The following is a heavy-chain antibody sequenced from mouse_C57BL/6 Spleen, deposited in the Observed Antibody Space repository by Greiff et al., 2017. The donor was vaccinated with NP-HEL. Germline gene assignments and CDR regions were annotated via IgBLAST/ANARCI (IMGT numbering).Heavy chain of an antibody. CDR1: GYTFTSYW. Sequence: QVQLQQSGAELAKPGASVKLSCKASGYTFTSYWMHWVKQRPGQGLEWIGYINPSSGYTKYNQKFQDKATLTADKSSSTAYLQLSSLTYEDSAVYYCARGYGSSPGYFDYWGKGTTLTVSS. CDR2: INPSSGYT. CDR3: ARGYGSSPGYFDY. D-gene: IGHD1-1*01. V-gene: IGHV1-7*01. J-gene: IGHJ2*01.